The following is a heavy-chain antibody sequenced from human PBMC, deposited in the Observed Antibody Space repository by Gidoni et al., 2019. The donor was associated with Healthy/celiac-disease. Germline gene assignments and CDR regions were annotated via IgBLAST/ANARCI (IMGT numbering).Heavy chain of an antibody. CDR3: AKALEPHYYYYDGMDV. D-gene: IGHD1-1*01. Sequence: QLPLVESGRGVVQPVRSLRLPCPASGFTFSRYGMHWVRQASGKGREWVAVRSNDGSNKYYADSVKGRFTIARDNAKNTLYLKMNSLRAEDTAVYYCAKALEPHYYYYDGMDVWGQGTTVTVSS. J-gene: IGHJ6*02. CDR2: RSNDGSNK. CDR1: GFTFSRYG. V-gene: IGHV3-30*18.